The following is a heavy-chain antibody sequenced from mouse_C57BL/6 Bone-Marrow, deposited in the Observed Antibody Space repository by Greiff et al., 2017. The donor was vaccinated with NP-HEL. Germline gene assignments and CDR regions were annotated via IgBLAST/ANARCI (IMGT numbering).Heavy chain of an antibody. CDR2: IDPANGNT. CDR1: GFNIKNTY. Sequence: EVMLVESVAELVRPGASVKLSCTASGFNIKNTYMHWVKQRPEQGLEWIGRIDPANGNTKYAPKFQGKATITADTSSNTAYLQLSSLTSEDTAIYYCARRSIYYDYDVYAMDYWGQGTSVTVSS. D-gene: IGHD2-4*01. J-gene: IGHJ4*01. CDR3: ARRSIYYDYDVYAMDY. V-gene: IGHV14-3*01.